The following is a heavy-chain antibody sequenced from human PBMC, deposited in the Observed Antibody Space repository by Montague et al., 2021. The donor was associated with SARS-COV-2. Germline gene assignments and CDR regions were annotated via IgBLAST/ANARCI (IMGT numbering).Heavy chain of an antibody. CDR3: ARDSFGSIDF. V-gene: IGHV3-30*04. CDR2: ISSDGSIK. Sequence: SLRLSWAASGFTFRTYPMHWVRQAPGKGLEWVTIISSDGSIKYYVDSVKGRFTISRDDTKSTLYLQMNSLRAEDTAVYYCARDSFGSIDFWGQGTLVTVSS. D-gene: IGHD3-16*01. J-gene: IGHJ4*02. CDR1: GFTFRTYP.